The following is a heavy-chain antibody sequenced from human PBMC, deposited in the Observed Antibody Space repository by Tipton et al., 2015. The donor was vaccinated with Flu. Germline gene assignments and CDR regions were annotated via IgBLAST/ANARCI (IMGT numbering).Heavy chain of an antibody. CDR3: ARGRRNVITSGTTKRHFDS. CDR2: IKQDGSEK. D-gene: IGHD1-7*01. V-gene: IGHV3-7*03. Sequence: SLRLSCAASGFTFSSYWMIWVRQAPGKGLEWVANIKQDGSEKYYVDPVKGRVTMTRDTSIDTAYMELSRLTSEDTAVYYCARGRRNVITSGTTKRHFDSWGQGTLVTVSS. CDR1: GFTFSSYW. J-gene: IGHJ4*02.